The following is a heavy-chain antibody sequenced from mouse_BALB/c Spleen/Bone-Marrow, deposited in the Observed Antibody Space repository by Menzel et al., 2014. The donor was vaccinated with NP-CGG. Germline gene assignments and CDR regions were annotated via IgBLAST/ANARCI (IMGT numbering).Heavy chain of an antibody. CDR1: GYSFTGYF. D-gene: IGHD1-1*01. CDR3: GRGAYYYGSSYYFDY. J-gene: IGHJ2*01. V-gene: IGHV1-37*01. Sequence: EVQLQQSGPELVKPGASVKISCKASGYSFTGYFMIWVKQSHGKSLEWIGRINPYNGDTFYNQRFKGKATLTVDKSSSTAHMELLSLTSEDSAVYYCGRGAYYYGSSYYFDYWGQGTTLTVSS. CDR2: INPYNGDT.